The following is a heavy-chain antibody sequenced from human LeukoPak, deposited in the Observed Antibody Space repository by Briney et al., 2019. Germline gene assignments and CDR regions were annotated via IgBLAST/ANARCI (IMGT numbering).Heavy chain of an antibody. Sequence: PSETLSLICAVYGGSFSGYHWNWIRQAPGKGLEWVSAIGGSGGSTYYADSVKGRLTISRDNSKNTLYLQMNSLRAEDTAVYYCVREGSIVGATGAFDIWGQGTMVTVSS. D-gene: IGHD1-26*01. CDR1: GGSFSGYH. J-gene: IGHJ3*02. V-gene: IGHV3-23*01. CDR3: VREGSIVGATGAFDI. CDR2: IGGSGGST.